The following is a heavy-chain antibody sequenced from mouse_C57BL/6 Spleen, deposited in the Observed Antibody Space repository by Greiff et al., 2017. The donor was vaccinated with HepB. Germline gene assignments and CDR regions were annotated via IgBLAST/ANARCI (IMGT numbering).Heavy chain of an antibody. J-gene: IGHJ4*01. CDR2: INPSNGGT. V-gene: IGHV1-53*01. D-gene: IGHD1-1*01. CDR3: ARLKVIYYYGSSYEDYAMDY. CDR1: GYTFTSYW. Sequence: QVQLQQPGTELVKPGASVKLSCKASGYTFTSYWMHWVKQRPGQGLEWIGNINPSNGGTNYNEKFKSKATLTVDKSSSTAYMQLSSLTSEDSAVYYCARLKVIYYYGSSYEDYAMDYWGQGTSVTVSS.